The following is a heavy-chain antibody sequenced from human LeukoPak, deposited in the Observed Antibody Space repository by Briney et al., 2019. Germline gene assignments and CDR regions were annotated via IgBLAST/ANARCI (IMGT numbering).Heavy chain of an antibody. V-gene: IGHV1-2*02. D-gene: IGHD3/OR15-3a*01. Sequence: GASVKVSCKASGYTFTGYYMHWVRQAPGQGLEWMGWINPNSGGTNYAQKFQGRVTMTEDTSTDTAYMELSSLRSEDTAVYYCATDLVGLVSPFWGQGTLVTVSS. CDR2: INPNSGGT. CDR1: GYTFTGYY. CDR3: ATDLVGLVSPF. J-gene: IGHJ4*02.